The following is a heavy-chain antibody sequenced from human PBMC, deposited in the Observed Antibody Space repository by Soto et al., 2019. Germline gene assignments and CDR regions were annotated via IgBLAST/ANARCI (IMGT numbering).Heavy chain of an antibody. D-gene: IGHD1-1*01. Sequence: QLQLQESGPGLVKPSETLSLTCTVSGDSGGFISSSSYHWGWIRQPPGKGLEWIGEASHTGGTNYNPSLESRVTISVDRSRNQLSLKLTSVSAADTAVYYCARSRNLDVWGPGTTVIVSS. CDR1: GDSGGFISSSSYH. V-gene: IGHV4-39*01. J-gene: IGHJ6*02. CDR2: ASHTGGT. CDR3: ARSRNLDV.